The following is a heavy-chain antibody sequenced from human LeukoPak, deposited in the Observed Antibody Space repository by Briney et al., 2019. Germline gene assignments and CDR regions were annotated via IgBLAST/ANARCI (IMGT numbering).Heavy chain of an antibody. Sequence: PGGSLRLSCAASGFTFSNHAMTWVRQGPGKGLECVSTLSGGGDDAYYADSVKGRSTISRDNSKNTLYLQMNSLRGEDTAVYYCARDPTSGSHPHFDFWGQGILVTVSS. J-gene: IGHJ4*02. CDR3: ARDPTSGSHPHFDF. D-gene: IGHD1-26*01. CDR2: LSGGGDDA. V-gene: IGHV3-23*01. CDR1: GFTFSNHA.